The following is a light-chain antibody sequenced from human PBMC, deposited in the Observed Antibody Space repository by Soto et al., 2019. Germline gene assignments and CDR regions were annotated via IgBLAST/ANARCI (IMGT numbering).Light chain of an antibody. V-gene: IGLV4-69*01. CDR3: QTWGTGIVI. CDR1: SGHSNYA. J-gene: IGLJ2*01. Sequence: QSVLTQSPSASASLGASVKLTCTLSSGHSNYAIAWHQQQPEKGSRYLMKLNRDGSHSKGDGIPNRFSGSSSGAERYLTISSLQSEAEADYYCQTWGTGIVIFGGGTKLTVL. CDR2: LNRDGSH.